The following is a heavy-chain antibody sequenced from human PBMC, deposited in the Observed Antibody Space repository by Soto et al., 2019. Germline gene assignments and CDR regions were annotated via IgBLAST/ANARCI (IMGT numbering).Heavy chain of an antibody. J-gene: IGHJ4*02. Sequence: SETLSLTCTVSGGSISSYYWSWIRQPPGKGLEWIGYIYYSGSTNYNPSLKSRVTISVDTSKNQFSLKLSSVTAADTAVYYCARDRGSSDDPGYFDYWGQGTLVTVSS. CDR2: IYYSGST. D-gene: IGHD3-16*01. V-gene: IGHV4-59*01. CDR1: GGSISSYY. CDR3: ARDRGSSDDPGYFDY.